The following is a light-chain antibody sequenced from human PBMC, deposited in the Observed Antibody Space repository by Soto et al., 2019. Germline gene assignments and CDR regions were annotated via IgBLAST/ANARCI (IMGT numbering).Light chain of an antibody. Sequence: EIVLTQSPGTLSLSPGERATLSCRASQSVSSHLAWYQHKPGQAPRLLIYDASNRATGIPARFSGSGSGTDFTLTISSLEPEDFAVYHCVQRTTWPWTFGQGSKVEIK. V-gene: IGKV3-11*01. CDR3: VQRTTWPWT. CDR1: QSVSSH. CDR2: DAS. J-gene: IGKJ1*01.